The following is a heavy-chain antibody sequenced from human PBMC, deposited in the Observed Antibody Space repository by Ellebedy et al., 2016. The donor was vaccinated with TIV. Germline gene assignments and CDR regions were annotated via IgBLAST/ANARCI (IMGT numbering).Heavy chain of an antibody. CDR2: VTNDGRNQ. CDR3: AKEIHDSGGD. Sequence: PGGSLRLSCAASGVTFSAYGMHWVRQAPGKGLDWLAVVTNDGRNQYYADSIKGRFTISRDNSKNTLYLQMRSLRAEDSAIYYCAKEIHDSGGDWGQGTLVTVSS. CDR1: GVTFSAYG. D-gene: IGHD4-23*01. J-gene: IGHJ4*02. V-gene: IGHV3-30*18.